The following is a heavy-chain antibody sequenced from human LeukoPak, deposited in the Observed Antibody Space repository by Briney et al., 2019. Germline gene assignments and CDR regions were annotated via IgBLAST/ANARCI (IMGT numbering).Heavy chain of an antibody. CDR1: GGSISSSY. D-gene: IGHD3-10*01. CDR2: IYDSGNT. V-gene: IGHV4-59*08. Sequence: SETLSLTCTVSGGSISSSYWSWIRQPPGKELEWIGYIYDSGNTNYNPSLKSRVTISVDTSKNQFSLKLSSVTAADTAVYYCARHYIITMVRGVAGNWFDPWGQGTLVTVSS. CDR3: ARHYIITMVRGVAGNWFDP. J-gene: IGHJ5*02.